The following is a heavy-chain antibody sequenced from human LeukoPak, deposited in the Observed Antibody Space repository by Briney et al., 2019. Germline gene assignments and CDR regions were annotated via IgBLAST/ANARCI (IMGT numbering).Heavy chain of an antibody. Sequence: SETLSLTCTVSGGSISSHYWSWIRQPPGKGLERIGYIYYSGSTNYNPSLKSRVTISVDTSKNQFSLKLSSVTAADTAVYYCARIFEYSSSNYYYYYMDVWGKGTTVTVSS. CDR2: IYYSGST. CDR3: ARIFEYSSSNYYYYYMDV. D-gene: IGHD6-6*01. V-gene: IGHV4-59*11. J-gene: IGHJ6*03. CDR1: GGSISSHY.